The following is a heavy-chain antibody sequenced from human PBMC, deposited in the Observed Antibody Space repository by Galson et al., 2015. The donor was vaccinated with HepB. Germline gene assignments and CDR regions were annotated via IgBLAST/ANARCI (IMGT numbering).Heavy chain of an antibody. D-gene: IGHD2-21*01. Sequence: SLRLSCAGSGLTFSDYAVNWVRQAPGKGLEWVSRISGTGARTKDADAVKGRFTISRDNSKNTVSLQMSGLRAEDTGIYYCAREHSTVIWYFGLWGRGTLVTVSS. CDR1: GLTFSDYA. J-gene: IGHJ2*01. V-gene: IGHV3-23*01. CDR3: AREHSTVIWYFGL. CDR2: ISGTGART.